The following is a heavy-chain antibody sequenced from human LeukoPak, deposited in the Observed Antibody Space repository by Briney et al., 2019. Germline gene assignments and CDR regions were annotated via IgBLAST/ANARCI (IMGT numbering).Heavy chain of an antibody. V-gene: IGHV1-18*01. CDR2: ISAYNGNT. CDR1: GYTFTSYG. D-gene: IGHD6-19*01. CDR3: ARSEGIIAVAGPYDY. Sequence: GASVKVSCRASGYTFTSYGISWVRQAPGQGLEWMGWISAYNGNTNYAQKLQGRVTMTTDTSTSTAYMELRSLRSDDTAVYYCARSEGIIAVAGPYDYWGQGTLVTVSS. J-gene: IGHJ4*02.